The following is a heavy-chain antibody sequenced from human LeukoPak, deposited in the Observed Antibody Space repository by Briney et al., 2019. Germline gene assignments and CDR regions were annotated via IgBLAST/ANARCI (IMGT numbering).Heavy chain of an antibody. CDR1: GASFSSGDQY. J-gene: IGHJ4*02. CDR2: IHLSGTL. D-gene: IGHD3-22*01. Sequence: SQTLSLTCTVSGASFSSGDQYWNWIRQSPGKGLGWIGSIHLSGTLYNNPSLESRVTMSMDTSKNQFSLNLNSVTAADTAVYFCSRGLDSRKLGYWGQGTLVTVSS. CDR3: SRGLDSRKLGY. V-gene: IGHV4-31*03.